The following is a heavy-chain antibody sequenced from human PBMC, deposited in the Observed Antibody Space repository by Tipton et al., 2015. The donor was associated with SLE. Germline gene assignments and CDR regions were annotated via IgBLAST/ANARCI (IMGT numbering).Heavy chain of an antibody. CDR3: ARDAHGDYNAFDI. D-gene: IGHD4-17*01. Sequence: SLRLSCAASGFTFSNAWMSWVRQAPGKGLEWVAVIWYDGSNKYYVDSVKGRFTISRDNSKNTLYPQMNSLRAEDTAVYYCARDAHGDYNAFDIWGQGTMVTVSS. CDR2: IWYDGSNK. V-gene: IGHV3-33*08. J-gene: IGHJ3*02. CDR1: GFTFSNAW.